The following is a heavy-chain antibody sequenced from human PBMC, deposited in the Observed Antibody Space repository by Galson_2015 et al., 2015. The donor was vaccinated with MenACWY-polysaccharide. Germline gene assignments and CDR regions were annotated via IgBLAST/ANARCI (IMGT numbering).Heavy chain of an antibody. J-gene: IGHJ3*02. CDR3: ARSKFSSGYFVRAFDI. CDR2: INSDGRST. Sequence: SLRLSCAASGFTFSSYAMSWVRQAPGKGLEWVSRINSDGRSTTHADSVKGRFTISRDNAKNTLFLQMNSLRAEDTAIYYCARSKFSSGYFVRAFDIWGQGTMVTVSS. V-gene: IGHV3-74*01. CDR1: GFTFSSYA. D-gene: IGHD3-22*01.